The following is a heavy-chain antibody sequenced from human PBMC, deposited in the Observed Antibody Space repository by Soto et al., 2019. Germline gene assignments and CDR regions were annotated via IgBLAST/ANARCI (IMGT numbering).Heavy chain of an antibody. CDR1: GYSFTSYW. V-gene: IGHV5-51*01. D-gene: IGHD6-13*01. CDR3: ARSVVPSSGYSSSKEPVDYYGMDV. Sequence: GESLKISCKGSGYSFTSYWIGWVRQMPGKGLEWMGIIYPGDSDTRYSPSFQGQVTISADKSISTAYLQWSSLKASDTAMYYCARSVVPSSGYSSSKEPVDYYGMDVWGQGTTVTVSS. J-gene: IGHJ6*02. CDR2: IYPGDSDT.